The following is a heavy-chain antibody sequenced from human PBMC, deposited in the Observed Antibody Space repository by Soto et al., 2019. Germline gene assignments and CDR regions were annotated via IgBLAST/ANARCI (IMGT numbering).Heavy chain of an antibody. J-gene: IGHJ3*02. CDR2: IYYSGST. CDR3: ARPVVMTAHDAFDI. D-gene: IGHD2-21*02. Sequence: SETLSLTCTVSGGSISSYYWCWIRQPPGKGLEWIGDIYYSGSTNYNPSLKSRVTISVDTSKNQFSLKLSSVTAADTAVYYCARPVVMTAHDAFDIWGQGTMVTVSS. CDR1: GGSISSYY. V-gene: IGHV4-59*01.